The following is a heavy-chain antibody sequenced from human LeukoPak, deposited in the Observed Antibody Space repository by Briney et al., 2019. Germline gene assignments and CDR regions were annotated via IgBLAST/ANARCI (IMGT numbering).Heavy chain of an antibody. J-gene: IGHJ4*02. D-gene: IGHD6-19*01. CDR1: GFTFSAYG. CDR3: ASSGWYEGYFDY. CDR2: VSGADGTT. V-gene: IGHV3-23*01. Sequence: GGSLRLSCAASGFTFSAYGMSWVRQSPSKGLEWVSGVSGADGTTYYADYVKGRFTFSKDNFKNTLFLQIDSLKAEDTAVYYCASSGWYEGYFDYWGQGTLVTVSS.